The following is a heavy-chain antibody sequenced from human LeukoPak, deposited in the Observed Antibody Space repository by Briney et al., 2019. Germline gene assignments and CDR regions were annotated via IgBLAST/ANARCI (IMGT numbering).Heavy chain of an antibody. D-gene: IGHD3-3*01. CDR2: IYTSGST. V-gene: IGHV4-61*02. CDR3: ARDSGITYYDFWSGYYHYYYMDV. Sequence: SETLSLTCTVSGGSISSGSYYWSWIRQPAGKGLEWIGRIYTSGSTNYNPSLKSRGTISVDTSKNQFSLKLSSVTAADTAVYYCARDSGITYYDFWSGYYHYYYMDVWGKGTTVTVSS. J-gene: IGHJ6*03. CDR1: GGSISSGSYY.